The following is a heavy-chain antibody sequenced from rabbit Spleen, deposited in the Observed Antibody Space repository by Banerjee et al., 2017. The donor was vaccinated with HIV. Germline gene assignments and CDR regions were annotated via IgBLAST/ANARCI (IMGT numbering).Heavy chain of an antibody. CDR2: IYGVTGKA. V-gene: IGHV1S45*01. D-gene: IGHD1-1*01. CDR1: GFSFSDRDV. Sequence: EQLEESGGGLVKPGASLTLTCKASGFSFSDRDVMCWVRQAPGKGLELIACIYGVTGKAVYASWAKGRFTFSKTSSTTVTLQMTSLTAADTATYFCARDLVAVIGWNFNLWGPGTLVTVS. CDR3: ARDLVAVIGWNFNL. J-gene: IGHJ4*01.